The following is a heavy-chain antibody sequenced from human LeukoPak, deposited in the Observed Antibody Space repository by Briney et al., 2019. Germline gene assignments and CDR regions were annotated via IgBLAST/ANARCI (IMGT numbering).Heavy chain of an antibody. Sequence: GGSLRLSCAASGFTFSSYAMSWVRQAPGKGLEWASAISGSGGSTYYADSVKGRFTISRDNSKNTLYLQMNSLRAEDTAVYYCAKDSATYYDSSGYYYNWGQGTLVTVSS. D-gene: IGHD3-22*01. J-gene: IGHJ4*02. CDR3: AKDSATYYDSSGYYYN. CDR2: ISGSGGST. CDR1: GFTFSSYA. V-gene: IGHV3-23*01.